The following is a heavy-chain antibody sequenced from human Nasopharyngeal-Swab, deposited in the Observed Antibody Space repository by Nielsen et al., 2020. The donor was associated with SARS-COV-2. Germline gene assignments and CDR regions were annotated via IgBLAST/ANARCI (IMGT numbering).Heavy chain of an antibody. J-gene: IGHJ5*02. CDR1: GGSIRNYY. CDR2: IYTSGSA. Sequence: SETLSLTCTVSGGSIRNYYWSWIRQPAGRGLEWIGRIYTSGSANYNPSLKSRVSMSVDTSTNQFSLKLSSVTAADTAVYYCARGTDIVVVPAAQTGNWFDPWGQGTLVTVSS. CDR3: ARGTDIVVVPAAQTGNWFDP. V-gene: IGHV4-4*07. D-gene: IGHD2-2*01.